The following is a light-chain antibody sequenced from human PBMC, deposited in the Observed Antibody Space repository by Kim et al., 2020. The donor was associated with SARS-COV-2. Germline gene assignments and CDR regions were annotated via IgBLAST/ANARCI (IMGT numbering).Light chain of an antibody. CDR3: CSYSDTYTSYV. V-gene: IGLV2-11*01. CDR1: SGDVGSSNF. J-gene: IGLJ1*01. Sequence: QSALTQPHSVSGPPGQSITISCTGTSGDVGSSNFVSWYQHYPGKAPKLLIYDVAKRPSGVPNRVSGSKSGNTASLTISGLQAEDEADYFCCSYSDTYTSYVFGTGTKVTVL. CDR2: DVA.